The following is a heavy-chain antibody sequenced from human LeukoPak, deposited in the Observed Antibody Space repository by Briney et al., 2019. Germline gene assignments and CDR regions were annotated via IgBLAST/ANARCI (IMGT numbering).Heavy chain of an antibody. CDR2: INHSGST. D-gene: IGHD3-10*01. V-gene: IGHV4-34*01. CDR1: GGSFSGYY. CDR3: ARRLMTTVRGVNHWYFDL. J-gene: IGHJ2*01. Sequence: SETLSLTCAVYGGSFSGYYWSWIRQPPGKGLEWIGEINHSGSTNYNPSLKSRVTISVDTSKNQFSLKLSSVTAADTAVYYCARRLMTTVRGVNHWYFDLWGRGTLVTVSS.